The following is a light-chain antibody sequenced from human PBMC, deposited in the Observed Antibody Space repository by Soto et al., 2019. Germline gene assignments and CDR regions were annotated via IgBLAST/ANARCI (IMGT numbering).Light chain of an antibody. Sequence: EIVMTQSPATLSVSPGERATLSCRASQSVSSNLAWYQQKPGQAPRLLIYGASRRAAGIPDRFSGSGSGTDFTLTISRLEPEDFAVYYCQQYGGSTYTFGQGTKVDIK. CDR1: QSVSSN. CDR2: GAS. J-gene: IGKJ2*01. V-gene: IGKV3-20*01. CDR3: QQYGGSTYT.